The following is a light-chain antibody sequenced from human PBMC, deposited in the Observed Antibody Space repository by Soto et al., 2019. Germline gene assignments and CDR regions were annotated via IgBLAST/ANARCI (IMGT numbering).Light chain of an antibody. CDR1: QSVSSN. CDR2: RAS. V-gene: IGKV3-15*01. J-gene: IGKJ1*01. Sequence: EIVMTQSPATLSVSPGVRATLSCRASQSVSSNLAWYQQKPGQAPRLLIYRASTRATGIPARFSGSGSGTEFTLTICSLQSEDFAVYYCQQYNNWPRTFGQGTKVEIK. CDR3: QQYNNWPRT.